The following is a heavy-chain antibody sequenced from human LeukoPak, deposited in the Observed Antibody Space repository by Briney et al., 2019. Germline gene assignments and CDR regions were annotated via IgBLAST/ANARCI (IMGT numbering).Heavy chain of an antibody. Sequence: PGGSLRLSCAASGFSFSSYAMTWVRQAPGKGLEWVSSIGGSGASTYYADSLKGRISVSRDDSKNIFYLQMSSLTVEDSALYYCVRSIVVVAAAADIWGQGTMVTVSS. V-gene: IGHV3-23*01. CDR3: VRSIVVVAAAADI. CDR2: IGGSGAST. CDR1: GFSFSSYA. D-gene: IGHD2-2*01. J-gene: IGHJ3*02.